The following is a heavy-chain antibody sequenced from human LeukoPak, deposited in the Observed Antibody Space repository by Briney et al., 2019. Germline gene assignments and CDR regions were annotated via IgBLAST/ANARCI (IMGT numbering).Heavy chain of an antibody. J-gene: IGHJ6*03. V-gene: IGHV3-23*01. CDR1: GFTFSTFA. CDR3: ARDLWLYYYMDV. CDR2: IFPSGGEI. D-gene: IGHD3-16*01. Sequence: GGSLRLSCEASGFTFSTFAMIWVRQPPGKGLEWVSSIFPSGGEIHYADSVRGRFTISRDNSKSTLSLQMNSLRAEDTAVYYCARDLWLYYYMDVWGKGTTVTVSS.